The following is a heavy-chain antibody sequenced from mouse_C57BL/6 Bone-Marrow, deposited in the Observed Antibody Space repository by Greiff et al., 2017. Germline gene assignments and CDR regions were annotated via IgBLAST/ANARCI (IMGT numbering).Heavy chain of an antibody. Sequence: QVQLQQPGAELVKPGASVKMSCKASGYTFTSYWITWVKQRPGQGLEWIGDIYPGSGSTNYNEKFKSKATLTVDTSSSTAYMQLSSLTSEDSAVYYCARRYYDHGGFAYWGQGTLVTVSA. CDR2: IYPGSGST. D-gene: IGHD2-4*01. CDR1: GYTFTSYW. V-gene: IGHV1-55*01. J-gene: IGHJ3*01. CDR3: ARRYYDHGGFAY.